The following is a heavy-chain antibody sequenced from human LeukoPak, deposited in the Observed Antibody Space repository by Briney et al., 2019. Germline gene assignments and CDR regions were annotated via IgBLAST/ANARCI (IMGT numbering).Heavy chain of an antibody. D-gene: IGHD3-10*01. V-gene: IGHV3-30*02. CDR2: IRNDGINK. CDR3: ATLHLGGSGSYYTIDY. Sequence: GGSLRLSCAASGFTFSSYGMHWVRQAPGKGLEWVAFIRNDGINKYYADSVKGRFSISRDNSKNTVYLQMNSLRPEDTAVYYCATLHLGGSGSYYTIDYWGQGTLVTVSS. CDR1: GFTFSSYG. J-gene: IGHJ4*02.